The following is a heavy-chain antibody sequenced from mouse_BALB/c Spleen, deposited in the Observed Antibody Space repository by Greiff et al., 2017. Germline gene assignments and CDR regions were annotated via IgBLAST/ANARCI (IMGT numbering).Heavy chain of an antibody. Sequence: EVQRVESGAELVKPGASVKLSCTASGFNIKDTYMHWVKQRPEQGLEWIGRIDPANGNTKYDPKFQGKATITADTSSNTAYLQLSSLTSEDTAVYYCARAYYGNLYAMDYWGQGTSVTVSS. D-gene: IGHD2-10*01. J-gene: IGHJ4*01. CDR1: GFNIKDTY. V-gene: IGHV14-3*02. CDR3: ARAYYGNLYAMDY. CDR2: IDPANGNT.